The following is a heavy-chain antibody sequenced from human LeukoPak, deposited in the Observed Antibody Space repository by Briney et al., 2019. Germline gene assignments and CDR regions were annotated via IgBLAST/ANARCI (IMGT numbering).Heavy chain of an antibody. D-gene: IGHD4-23*01. CDR1: GFTFSSYW. J-gene: IGHJ4*02. V-gene: IGHV3-74*01. CDR2: IASDGSST. Sequence: GGSLRLSCAAPGFTFSSYWMNWVRQAPGKGLVWVSRIASDGSSTTYADSVKGRFSISRDNARNTLYLQMNSLRVEDTAVYYCARGRPHGNDYWGQGTLVTVSS. CDR3: ARGRPHGNDY.